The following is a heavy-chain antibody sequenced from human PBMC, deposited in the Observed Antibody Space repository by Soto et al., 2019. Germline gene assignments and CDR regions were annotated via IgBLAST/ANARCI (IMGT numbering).Heavy chain of an antibody. CDR2: MSYDGNSK. CDR1: GFTFSSYG. D-gene: IGHD1-26*01. Sequence: GGSLRLSCAASGFTFSSYGMHWVRQAPGKGLEWVAVMSYDGNSKYFADSVKGRFTISRDNSKNTQYLQMNSLRAEDTAVYYCARMVLRSGNYPWGYYGVDVWGQGTTVTVSS. J-gene: IGHJ6*02. CDR3: ARMVLRSGNYPWGYYGVDV. V-gene: IGHV3-33*08.